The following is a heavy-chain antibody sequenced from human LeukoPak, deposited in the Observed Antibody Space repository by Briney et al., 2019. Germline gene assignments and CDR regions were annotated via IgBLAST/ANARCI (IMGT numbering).Heavy chain of an antibody. J-gene: IGHJ4*02. CDR1: GFTFSSSG. CDR3: AIRSDYGGNGNYFDY. D-gene: IGHD4-23*01. CDR2: ISGRDTNT. Sequence: GGSLRLSCAASGFTFSSSGMNWVRQAPGKGLEWVSTISGRDTNTYYADSVEGRFIISRDNSKNTLYLQMNSLRAEDTAVYYCAIRSDYGGNGNYFDYWGQGTPVTVSS. V-gene: IGHV3-23*01.